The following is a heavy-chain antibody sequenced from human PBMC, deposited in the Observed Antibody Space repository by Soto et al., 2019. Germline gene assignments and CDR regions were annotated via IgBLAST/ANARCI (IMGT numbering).Heavy chain of an antibody. J-gene: IGHJ4*02. CDR2: INSDGSST. D-gene: IGHD4-17*01. CDR3: ARAPDDYGVEMFY. Sequence: GGSTRISCAASGFTFYSYWMHWVRQAPGKGLVWVSRINSDGSSTSYADSVKGRVTISRDNAKNTLYLQMNSLRAEDTAVYYCARAPDDYGVEMFYWGQGTLVTVSS. V-gene: IGHV3-74*01. CDR1: GFTFYSYW.